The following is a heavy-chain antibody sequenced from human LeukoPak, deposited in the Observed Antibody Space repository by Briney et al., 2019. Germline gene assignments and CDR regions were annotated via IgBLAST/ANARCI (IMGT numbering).Heavy chain of an antibody. CDR1: GFTFSSYG. Sequence: GGSLRLSCAASGFTFSSYGMHWVRQVPGKGLEWVAVISYDGSNKYYADSVKGRFTISRDNSKNTLYLQMNSLRAEDTAVYYCAKSSSGYLFDYWGQGTLVTVSS. V-gene: IGHV3-30*18. J-gene: IGHJ4*02. CDR2: ISYDGSNK. D-gene: IGHD3-22*01. CDR3: AKSSSGYLFDY.